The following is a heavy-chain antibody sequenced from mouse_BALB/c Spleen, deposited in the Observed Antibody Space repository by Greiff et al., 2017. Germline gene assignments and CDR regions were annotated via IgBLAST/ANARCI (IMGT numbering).Heavy chain of an antibody. D-gene: IGHD2-10*02. J-gene: IGHJ1*01. V-gene: IGHV6-6*02. Sequence: DVKLEESGGGLVQPGGSMKLSCVASGFTFSNYWMNWVRQSPEKGLEWVAEIRLKSNNYATHYAESVKGRFTISRDDSKSSVYLQMNNLRAEDTGIYYCTRPLVRNWYFDVWGAGTTVTVSS. CDR1: GFTFSNYW. CDR3: TRPLVRNWYFDV. CDR2: IRLKSNNYAT.